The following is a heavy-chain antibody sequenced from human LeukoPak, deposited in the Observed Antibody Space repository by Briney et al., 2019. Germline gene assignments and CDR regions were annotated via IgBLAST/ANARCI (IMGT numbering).Heavy chain of an antibody. D-gene: IGHD6-13*01. CDR2: INHSGST. CDR1: GGSFSGYY. CDR3: ARAYSSSWYFDY. J-gene: IGHJ4*02. Sequence: SETLSLTCAVYGGSFSGYYWSWIRQPPGKGLEWIGEINHSGSTNYNPSLKSRVTISVDTSKNQFSLKLSSVTAADTAVYYCARAYSSSWYFDYWGQGTLVTVSS. V-gene: IGHV4-34*01.